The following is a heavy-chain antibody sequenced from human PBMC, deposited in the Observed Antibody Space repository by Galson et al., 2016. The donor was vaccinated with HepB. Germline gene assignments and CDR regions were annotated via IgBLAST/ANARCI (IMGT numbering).Heavy chain of an antibody. D-gene: IGHD6-13*01. CDR3: AKDRLSSSWLAHYHYYARDV. V-gene: IGHV3-23*01. J-gene: IGHJ6*02. CDR1: GFTFTSYA. CDR2: IGAGGGST. Sequence: SLRLSCAASGFTFTSYAMSWVRQAPGKGLEWVSTIGAGGGSTYYADSVKGRFTSSRDNSKNTLYLQMSSLRVEDTAVYYCAKDRLSSSWLAHYHYYARDVWGQGTTVTVSS.